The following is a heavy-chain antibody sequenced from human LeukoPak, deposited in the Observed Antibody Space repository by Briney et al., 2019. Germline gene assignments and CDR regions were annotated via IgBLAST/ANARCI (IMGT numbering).Heavy chain of an antibody. CDR3: AKRHDYGDQEYFQH. V-gene: IGHV3-23*01. J-gene: IGHJ1*01. CDR1: GFTFSSYA. CDR2: ISGSGGST. D-gene: IGHD4-17*01. Sequence: HPGGSLRLSCAASGFTFSSYAMSWVRQAPGKGLEWVSAISGSGGSTYYADSVKGRFTISRDNSKNTLYLQMNSLRAEDTAVYYCAKRHDYGDQEYFQHWGQGTLVTVSS.